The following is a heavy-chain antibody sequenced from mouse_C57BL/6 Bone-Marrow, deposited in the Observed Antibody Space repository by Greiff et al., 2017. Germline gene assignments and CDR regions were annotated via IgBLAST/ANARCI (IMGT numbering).Heavy chain of an antibody. CDR3: VRHGTWYFDY. J-gene: IGHJ2*01. V-gene: IGHV10-1*01. Sequence: EVMLVESGGGLVQPKGSLKLSCAASGFSFNTYAMNWVRQAPGKGLEWVARIRSKSNNYATYYADSVKDRFTISRDDSESMLYLQMNNLKTEDTAMYYCVRHGTWYFDYWGQGTTLTVSS. D-gene: IGHD3-3*01. CDR2: IRSKSNNYAT. CDR1: GFSFNTYA.